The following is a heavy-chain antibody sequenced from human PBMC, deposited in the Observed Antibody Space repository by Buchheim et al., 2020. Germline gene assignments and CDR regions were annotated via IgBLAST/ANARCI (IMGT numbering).Heavy chain of an antibody. V-gene: IGHV3-33*01. CDR2: IWHDGSKK. CDR3: GRDRGQDALIDY. Sequence: QVQLVESGGGVVQPGRSLRLSCVASGFNLRSYGMHWVRQAPGKGLEWVAVIWHDGSKKFYADSVQGRFSISRENSKNTLYLQMNDLRAEDNAMYYCGRDRGQDALIDYWGQG. CDR1: GFNLRSYG. J-gene: IGHJ4*02. D-gene: IGHD3-10*01.